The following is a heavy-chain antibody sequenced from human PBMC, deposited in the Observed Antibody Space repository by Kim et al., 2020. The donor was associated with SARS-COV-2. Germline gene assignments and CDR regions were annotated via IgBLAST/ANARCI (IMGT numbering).Heavy chain of an antibody. J-gene: IGHJ4*02. V-gene: IGHV4-38-2*02. CDR2: MYHTGST. D-gene: IGHD6-6*01. CDR1: GYSISSGYY. Sequence: SETLSLTCTVSGYSISSGYYWGWIRQPPGKGLEWIASMYHTGSTFYNPSLRSRVTISVDTSKNQFSLMLRSVTAADTAVYYCSRGPPSDFWGQGTLVTVS. CDR3: SRGPPSDF.